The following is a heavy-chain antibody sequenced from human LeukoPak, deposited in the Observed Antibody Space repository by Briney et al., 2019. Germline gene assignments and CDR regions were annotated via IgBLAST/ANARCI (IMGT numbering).Heavy chain of an antibody. CDR1: SGFIRSYY. J-gene: IGHJ4*02. D-gene: IGHD3-10*01. CDR3: PRGTEEFGELLKV. V-gene: IGHV4-59*13. CDR2: IYSTGST. Sequence: SETLSLTCSVSSGFIRSYYWSWLPQPPGKTLEWIGYIYSTGSTNYNPSLKSRVTFSVDKSKNQFSLKLSSVTAADTAVYYCPRGTEEFGELLKVWGQGTLVTVSS.